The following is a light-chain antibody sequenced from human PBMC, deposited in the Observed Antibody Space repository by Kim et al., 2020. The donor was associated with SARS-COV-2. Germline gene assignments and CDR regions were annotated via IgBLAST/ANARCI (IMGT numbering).Light chain of an antibody. V-gene: IGLV2-23*02. Sequence: GQSITSSCTGTSRDVGSYNLVSWYQQHPGKAPKLMIYEVSKRPSGVSNRFSGSKSGNTASLTISGLQAEDEADYYCCSCAGSSTLVFGGGTQLTVL. CDR2: EVS. CDR3: CSCAGSSTLV. J-gene: IGLJ2*01. CDR1: SRDVGSYNL.